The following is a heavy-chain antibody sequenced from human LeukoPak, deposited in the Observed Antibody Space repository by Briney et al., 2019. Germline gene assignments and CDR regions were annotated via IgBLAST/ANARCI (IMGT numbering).Heavy chain of an antibody. CDR2: ISGSGGST. CDR1: GFTFSNYA. V-gene: IGHV3-23*01. D-gene: IGHD6-6*01. J-gene: IGHJ5*02. CDR3: AGVPWFDP. Sequence: PGGSLRLSCAASGFTFSNYAMSWVRQAPGKGLEWVSSISGSGGSTYYADSVKGRFAISRDNSENTVYLQMNSLRDEDTAVYYCAGVPWFDPWGQGTLVTVSS.